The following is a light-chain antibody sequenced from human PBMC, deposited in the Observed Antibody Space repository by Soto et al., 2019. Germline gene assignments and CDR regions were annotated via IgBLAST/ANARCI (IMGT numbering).Light chain of an antibody. CDR3: SSYTTSFTLL. CDR1: SSDVGGYNY. CDR2: EVS. Sequence: QSALTQPASVSGSPGQSITISCTGTSSDVGGYNYVSWYQQHPGKAPKVMIFEVSSRPSGVSYRFSGSKSGNTASLTISGLQPEDEADYYCSSYTTSFTLLFGTGTKLTVL. J-gene: IGLJ1*01. V-gene: IGLV2-14*01.